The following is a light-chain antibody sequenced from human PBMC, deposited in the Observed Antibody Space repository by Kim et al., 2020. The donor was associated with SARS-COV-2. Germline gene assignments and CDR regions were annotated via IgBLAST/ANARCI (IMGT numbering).Light chain of an antibody. CDR1: QSVGTY. J-gene: IGKJ5*01. Sequence: PGQRATLSCRASQSVGTYLAWYQQKPGQAPRLLIYDASNRATGIPARFSGSGSGTDFTLTISSLEPEDFAVYYCQQRRTWSPITFGQGTRLEIK. CDR3: QQRRTWSPIT. V-gene: IGKV3-11*01. CDR2: DAS.